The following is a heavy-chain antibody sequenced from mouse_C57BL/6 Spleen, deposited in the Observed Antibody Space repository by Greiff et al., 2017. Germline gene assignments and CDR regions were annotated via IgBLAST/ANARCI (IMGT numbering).Heavy chain of an antibody. J-gene: IGHJ2*01. CDR3: TGGVYFDY. CDR2: IRLKSDNYAT. Sequence: DVKLVESGGGLVQPGGSMKLSCVASGFTFSNYWMNWVRQSPEKGLEWVAQIRLKSDNYATHYAESVKGRFTISRDDSKSSVYLQMNNLRAEDTGIYYCTGGVYFDYWGQGTTLTVSS. CDR1: GFTFSNYW. V-gene: IGHV6-3*01.